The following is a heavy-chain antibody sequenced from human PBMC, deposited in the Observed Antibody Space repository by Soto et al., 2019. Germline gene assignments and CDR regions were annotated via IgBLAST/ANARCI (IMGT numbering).Heavy chain of an antibody. V-gene: IGHV1-69*13. Sequence: SVKVSCKASGGTFSSHAINWVRQAPGQGLEWMGGIIPFFKAIHYAQKFQGRVTITADDSTSTAYMDLSDLRSEDTAVYYCARDVALNYYDGTYYYYAMDVWGQGTTVTVSS. D-gene: IGHD3-16*01. CDR3: ARDVALNYYDGTYYYYAMDV. J-gene: IGHJ6*02. CDR1: GGTFSSHA. CDR2: IIPFFKAI.